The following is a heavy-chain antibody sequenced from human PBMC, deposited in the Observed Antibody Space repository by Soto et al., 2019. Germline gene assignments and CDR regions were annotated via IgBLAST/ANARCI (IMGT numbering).Heavy chain of an antibody. CDR1: GFTFSSYA. CDR3: AKARYCSGGSCYGSEFDY. J-gene: IGHJ4*02. D-gene: IGHD2-15*01. CDR2: ISGSGGST. V-gene: IGHV3-23*01. Sequence: PGGSLRLSCAASGFTFSSYAMSWVRQAPGKGLEWVSAISGSGGSTYYADSVKGRFTISRDNSKNTLYLQMNSLRAEDTAVYYCAKARYCSGGSCYGSEFDYWGQGTLVTVSS.